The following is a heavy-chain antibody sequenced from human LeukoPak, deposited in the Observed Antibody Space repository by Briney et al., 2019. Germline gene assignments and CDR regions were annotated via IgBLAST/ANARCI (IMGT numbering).Heavy chain of an antibody. CDR1: GYTFTSYY. CDR2: INPSGGST. Sequence: ASVKVSCKASGYTFTSYYMHWVRQAPGQGLEWMGIINPSGGSTSYAQKFQGRVTMTRDMSTSTVYMELSSLRSEDTAVYYCARRGITMVRGTYNYYYYMDVWGKGTTVTVSS. D-gene: IGHD3-10*01. CDR3: ARRGITMVRGTYNYYYYMDV. J-gene: IGHJ6*03. V-gene: IGHV1-46*01.